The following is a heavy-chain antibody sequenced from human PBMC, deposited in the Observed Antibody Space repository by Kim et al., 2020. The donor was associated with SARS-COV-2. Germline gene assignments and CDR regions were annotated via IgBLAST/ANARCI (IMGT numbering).Heavy chain of an antibody. CDR3: SKGSISSSTFDY. Sequence: GNGDPVKGRFTLSRDNAKKSLDLQMNSLRPDDAALYYCSKGSISSSTFDYWGQGTLVTVSS. J-gene: IGHJ4*02. D-gene: IGHD6-6*01. V-gene: IGHV3-9*01.